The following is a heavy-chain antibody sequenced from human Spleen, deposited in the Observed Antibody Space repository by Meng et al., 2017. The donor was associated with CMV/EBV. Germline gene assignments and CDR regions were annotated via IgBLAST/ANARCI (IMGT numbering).Heavy chain of an antibody. CDR2: IYYSGST. V-gene: IGHV4-61*01. Sequence: SETLSLTCTVSGGSVSSGSYYWSWIRQPPGKGLEWIGYIYYSGSTNYNPSLKSRVTISVDTSKNQFSLKLSSVTAADTAVYYCAAWGSWSRSMDVWGQGPTVTVSS. CDR1: GGSVSSGSYY. J-gene: IGHJ6*02. CDR3: AAWGSWSRSMDV. D-gene: IGHD3-10*01.